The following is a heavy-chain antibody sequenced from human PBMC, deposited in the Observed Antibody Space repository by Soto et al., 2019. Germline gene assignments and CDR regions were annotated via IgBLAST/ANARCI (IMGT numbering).Heavy chain of an antibody. V-gene: IGHV1-3*05. J-gene: IGHJ6*02. D-gene: IGHD1-26*01. CDR2: INAGNGNT. Sequence: QVQLVQSGAEEKKPGASVKVSCKASGYTFTSYAMHWVRQAPGQRLEWMGWINAGNGNTKYSQKFQGRVTITRDTSASTAYIELSSLRTEVTAVYYCACNHLGATPYGRDVWGQGTTVTVSS. CDR3: ACNHLGATPYGRDV. CDR1: GYTFTSYA.